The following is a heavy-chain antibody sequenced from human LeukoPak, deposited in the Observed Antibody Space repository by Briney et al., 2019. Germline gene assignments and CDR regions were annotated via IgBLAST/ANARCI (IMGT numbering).Heavy chain of an antibody. V-gene: IGHV2-5*02. CDR3: AHFSHYYDSSGYKYYFDY. Sequence: SGPTLVNRTQTLXLTCTFSGFSLSTTGVGVGWIRQPPGKALEWLALIFWDDDKRYSPSLKSRLTISRDTSKNQVVLTMTNMDPLDTATYYCAHFSHYYDSSGYKYYFDYWGQGTLVTVSS. D-gene: IGHD3-22*01. CDR2: IFWDDDK. CDR1: GFSLSTTGVG. J-gene: IGHJ4*02.